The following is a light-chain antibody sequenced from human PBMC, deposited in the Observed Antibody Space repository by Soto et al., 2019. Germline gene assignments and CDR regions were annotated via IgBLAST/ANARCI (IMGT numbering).Light chain of an antibody. Sequence: QSALTQPRSVSGSPGQSVTISCTGTSSDVGGYNYVSWYQQHPGKAPKLMIYDVSKRPSGVPDRFSGSKSGNTASLTISGLQAEDEADYDCCSYAGSYTLYVFGTGTKLTGL. CDR2: DVS. J-gene: IGLJ1*01. V-gene: IGLV2-11*01. CDR1: SSDVGGYNY. CDR3: CSYAGSYTLYV.